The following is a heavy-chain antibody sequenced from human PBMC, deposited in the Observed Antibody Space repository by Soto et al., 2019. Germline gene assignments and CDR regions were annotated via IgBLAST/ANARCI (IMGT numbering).Heavy chain of an antibody. CDR1: VASISSGGYY. V-gene: IGHV4-31*02. D-gene: IGHD3-22*01. CDR2: IYYSGST. Sequence: SETLSLTCTVSVASISSGGYYWSWIRQHPEEGLEWIGYIYYSGSTSYNPSLKSRVTISVDTSKNQFSLKLSSVTDADTAVYYCARESKYDTSGYPPWFAPWGQGTLVTVSS. CDR3: ARESKYDTSGYPPWFAP. J-gene: IGHJ5*02.